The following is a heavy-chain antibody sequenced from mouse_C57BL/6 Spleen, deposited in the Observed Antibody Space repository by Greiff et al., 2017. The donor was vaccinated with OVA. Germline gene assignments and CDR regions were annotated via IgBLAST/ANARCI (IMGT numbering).Heavy chain of an antibody. J-gene: IGHJ3*01. Sequence: EVQLIQSGPELVKPGASVKISCKASGFSFTDYDMNWVKQSTEKSLEWIGVISPDDGTTRYDQTFKGKATLTVDQSSSTAYLQLNSLTSEDSAVYYCEREADYVACWFAYWGQGTLVTVSA. CDR1: GFSFTDYD. CDR2: ISPDDGTT. CDR3: EREADYVACWFAY. V-gene: IGHV1-39*01. D-gene: IGHD2-4*01.